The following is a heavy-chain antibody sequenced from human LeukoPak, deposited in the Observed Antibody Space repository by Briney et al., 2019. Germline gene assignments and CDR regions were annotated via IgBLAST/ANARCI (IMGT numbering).Heavy chain of an antibody. CDR3: AILTTYYFDY. J-gene: IGHJ4*02. CDR2: INPSGGST. D-gene: IGHD1/OR15-1a*01. CDR1: GYTFTSYY. V-gene: IGHV1-46*01. Sequence: ASVKVSCKAFGYTFTSYYMHWVRQAPGQGLEWMGVINPSGGSTSYAQKFQGRVTMTRDTSTSTVYMEPSSLRSEDTAVYYCAILTTYYFDYWGQGTLVTVSS.